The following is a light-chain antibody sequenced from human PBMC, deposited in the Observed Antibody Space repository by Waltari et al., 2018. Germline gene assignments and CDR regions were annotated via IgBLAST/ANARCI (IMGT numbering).Light chain of an antibody. CDR1: SLRIYH. Sequence: TQDPAVSVAVGRTVRITCQGDSLRIYHASWYQQRPGQAPKLLIYDQNARPSGVPGRFPGSISDNTASLTITGAQAEDEAYYYCHSRDVSGVGGTFGGGTKLTVL. CDR2: DQN. J-gene: IGLJ2*01. V-gene: IGLV3-19*01. CDR3: HSRDVSGVGGT.